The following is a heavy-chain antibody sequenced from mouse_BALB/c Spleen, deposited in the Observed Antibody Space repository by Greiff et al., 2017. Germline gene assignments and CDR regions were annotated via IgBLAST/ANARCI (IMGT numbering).Heavy chain of an antibody. CDR3: ARSSGSVYFDY. D-gene: IGHD1-3*01. J-gene: IGHJ2*01. CDR2: ISSGSSTI. Sequence: EVKLMESGGGLVQPGGSRKLSCAASGFTFSSFGMHWVRQAPEKGLEWVAYISSGSSTIYYADTVKGRFTISRDNPKNTLFLQMTSLRSEDTAMYYCARSSGSVYFDYWGQGTTLTVSS. CDR1: GFTFSSFG. V-gene: IGHV5-17*02.